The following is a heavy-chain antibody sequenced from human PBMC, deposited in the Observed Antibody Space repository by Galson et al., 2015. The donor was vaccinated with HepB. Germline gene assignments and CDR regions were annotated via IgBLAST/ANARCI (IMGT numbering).Heavy chain of an antibody. CDR3: ARPRSRDYDSSGYYYDAFDI. D-gene: IGHD3-22*01. V-gene: IGHV4-59*08. CDR2: IYYSGST. Sequence: ETLSLTCTVSGGSISSYYWSWIRQPPGKGLEWIGYIYYSGSTNYNPSLKSRVTISVDTSKNQFSLKLSSVTAADTAVYYCARPRSRDYDSSGYYYDAFDIWGQGTMVTVSS. CDR1: GGSISSYY. J-gene: IGHJ3*02.